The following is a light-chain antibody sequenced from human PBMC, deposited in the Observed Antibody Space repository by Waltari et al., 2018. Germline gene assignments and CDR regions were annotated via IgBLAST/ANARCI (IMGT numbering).Light chain of an antibody. J-gene: IGKJ4*01. Sequence: ENVLTQSPGTLSLSPGDRATLSCRASHMVASNYIAWYQQRPGQAPRLLIFGATSRATGIPDRFSGSGSGTDFTLTISRLEPEDFVVYYCQHYGNSPQPTFAGGTRLEIK. CDR1: HMVASNY. CDR3: QHYGNSPQPT. V-gene: IGKV3-20*01. CDR2: GAT.